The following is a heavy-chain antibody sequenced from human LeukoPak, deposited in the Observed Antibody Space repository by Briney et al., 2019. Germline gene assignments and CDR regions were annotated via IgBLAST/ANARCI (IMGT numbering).Heavy chain of an antibody. Sequence: GGSLRLSCAASGFSFSAYDVHWVRQAPGKGLEWVAFIRYDGSSKYYADSVKGRFTISRDNSKNTLYLQMNSLRAEDTAVYYCAKNPAPYSSSWYVKTSYYYYYYMDVWGKGTTVTVSS. V-gene: IGHV3-30*02. CDR2: IRYDGSSK. D-gene: IGHD6-13*01. CDR1: GFSFSAYD. J-gene: IGHJ6*03. CDR3: AKNPAPYSSSWYVKTSYYYYYYMDV.